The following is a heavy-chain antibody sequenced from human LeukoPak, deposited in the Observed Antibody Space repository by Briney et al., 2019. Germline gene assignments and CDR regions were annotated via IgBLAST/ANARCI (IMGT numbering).Heavy chain of an antibody. D-gene: IGHD3-22*01. J-gene: IGHJ6*03. V-gene: IGHV3-21*04. CDR2: ISSSSSYI. CDR1: GFTFSSYS. CDR3: ARSRYYYDSSYYMDV. Sequence: PGGSLRLSCAASGFTFSSYSMNWVRQAPGKGLEWVSSISSSSSYIYYADSVKGRFTISRDNSKNTLYLQMNSLRVEDTAVYYCARSRYYYDSSYYMDVWGKGTTVTISS.